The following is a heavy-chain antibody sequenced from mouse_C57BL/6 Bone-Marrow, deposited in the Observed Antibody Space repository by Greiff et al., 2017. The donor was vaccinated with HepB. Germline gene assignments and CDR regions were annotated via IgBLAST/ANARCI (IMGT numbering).Heavy chain of an antibody. J-gene: IGHJ4*01. CDR1: GYTFPSYW. CDR2: IDPSDSYT. CDR3: ARHPIDY. V-gene: IGHV1-69*01. Sequence: VQLQQPGAELVMPGASVKLSCKASGYTFPSYWMHWVKQRPGQGLEWIGEIDPSDSYTNYNQKFKVKSTLTVDKTSSTAYMQLSSLTSEDSAVYNCARHPIDYWGQGTTVTVSS.